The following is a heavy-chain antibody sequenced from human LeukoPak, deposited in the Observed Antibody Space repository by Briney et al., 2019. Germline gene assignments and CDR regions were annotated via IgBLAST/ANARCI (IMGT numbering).Heavy chain of an antibody. CDR1: GYTFTNYG. V-gene: IGHV1-18*01. Sequence: ASVNVSCKVSGYTFTNYGISWVRQAPGQGLEWMGWISSYNSNTNYAQKFQDRVTMTTDTSTGTAYMELRSLRSDDTAVYYCGRDYRATGIILVFDYWGQGTLVTVPS. CDR2: ISSYNSNT. D-gene: IGHD1-26*01. J-gene: IGHJ4*02. CDR3: GRDYRATGIILVFDY.